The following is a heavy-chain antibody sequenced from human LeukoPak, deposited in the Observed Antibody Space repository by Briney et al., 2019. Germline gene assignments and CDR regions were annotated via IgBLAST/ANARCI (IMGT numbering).Heavy chain of an antibody. CDR1: GYTLTELS. V-gene: IGHV1-24*01. Sequence: ASVKVSCKVSGYTLTELSMHWVRQAPGKGLEWMGGLDPEDGETIYAQKFQGRVTITRDTSASTAYMELSSLRSEDTAVYYCARSEEYYYGSGSRREFDYWGQGTLVTVSS. CDR3: ARSEEYYYGSGSRREFDY. D-gene: IGHD3-10*01. J-gene: IGHJ4*02. CDR2: LDPEDGET.